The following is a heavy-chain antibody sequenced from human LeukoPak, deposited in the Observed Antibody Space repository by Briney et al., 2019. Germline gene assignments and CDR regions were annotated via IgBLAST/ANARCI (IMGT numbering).Heavy chain of an antibody. CDR2: IIGSGGST. Sequence: PGGSLRLSCEVSGFTFSTSGMSWVRQSPGKGLEWVSAIIGSGGSTYYADSVKARVTISRDNSKNTLYLQVNSLRVEDTAVYYCAKDRLGAMMYFDFWGQGTLVTVSS. D-gene: IGHD1-26*01. CDR1: GFTFSTSG. J-gene: IGHJ4*02. CDR3: AKDRLGAMMYFDF. V-gene: IGHV3-23*01.